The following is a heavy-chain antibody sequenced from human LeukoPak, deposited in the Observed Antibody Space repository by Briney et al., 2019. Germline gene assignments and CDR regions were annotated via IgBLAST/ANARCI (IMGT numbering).Heavy chain of an antibody. CDR2: ISGSGGST. Sequence: PGGSLRLSCAASGFTFSSYAMSWVRQAPGKGLEWVSAISGSGGSTYYADSVKGRLTISRDNSKNTLYLQMNSLRAEDTAVYSGAKESPYCTNGVCYFDYWGQGTLVTVST. CDR1: GFTFSSYA. J-gene: IGHJ4*02. D-gene: IGHD2-8*01. V-gene: IGHV3-23*01. CDR3: AKESPYCTNGVCYFDY.